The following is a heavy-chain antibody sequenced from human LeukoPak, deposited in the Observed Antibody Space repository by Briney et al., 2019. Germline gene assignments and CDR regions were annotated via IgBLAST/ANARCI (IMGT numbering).Heavy chain of an antibody. Sequence: SETLSLTCTVSGGSISSSSYYWGWIRQPPGKGLEWIGSIYYSGSTYYNPSLKSRVTISVDTSKNQFSLKLSSVTAADTAVYYCARDIRSYSRGGNWFDPWGQGTLVTVSS. J-gene: IGHJ5*02. CDR1: GGSISSSSYY. D-gene: IGHD1-26*01. V-gene: IGHV4-39*07. CDR2: IYYSGST. CDR3: ARDIRSYSRGGNWFDP.